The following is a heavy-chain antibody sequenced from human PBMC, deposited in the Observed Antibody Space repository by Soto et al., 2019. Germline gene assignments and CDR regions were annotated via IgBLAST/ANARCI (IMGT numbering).Heavy chain of an antibody. Sequence: GSLRLSCAASGFTFSSYEMNWVRQAPGKGLEWVSYISSSGSTIYYADSVKGRFTISRDNAKNSLYLQMNSLRAEDTAVYYCARFSTGYYGMDVWGQGTTVTVSS. CDR2: ISSSGSTI. J-gene: IGHJ6*02. CDR3: ARFSTGYYGMDV. CDR1: GFTFSSYE. V-gene: IGHV3-48*03. D-gene: IGHD2-2*01.